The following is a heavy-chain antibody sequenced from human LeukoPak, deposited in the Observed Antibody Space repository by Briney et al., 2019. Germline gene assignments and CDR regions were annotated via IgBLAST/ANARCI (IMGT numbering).Heavy chain of an antibody. CDR3: ATYRQVLLPFES. Sequence: GGSLRLSCAASGFTFSTFAMLWVRQPPGKGLEWVSSIFPSGGEIHYADSVRGRFTISRGNSKSILSLQMNNLRAEDTAIYYCATYRQVLLPFESWGQGTLVTVSS. CDR2: IFPSGGEI. CDR1: GFTFSTFA. J-gene: IGHJ4*02. V-gene: IGHV3-23*01. D-gene: IGHD5-18*01.